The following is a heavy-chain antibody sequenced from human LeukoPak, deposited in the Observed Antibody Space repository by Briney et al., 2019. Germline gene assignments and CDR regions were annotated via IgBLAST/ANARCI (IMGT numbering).Heavy chain of an antibody. V-gene: IGHV4-59*01. CDR1: GVSISNYY. Sequence: PSETLSLTCTVSGVSISNYYWSWIRQPPGKGLEWIGYIYYSGSTNYNPSLKSRVTISVDTSKNQFSLKLTSVTAADTAVYYCARGRWELPYWGQGTLVTVSS. CDR2: IYYSGST. D-gene: IGHD1-26*01. CDR3: ARGRWELPY. J-gene: IGHJ4*02.